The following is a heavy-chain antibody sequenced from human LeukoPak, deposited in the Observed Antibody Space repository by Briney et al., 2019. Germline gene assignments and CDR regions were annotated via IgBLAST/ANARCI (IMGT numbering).Heavy chain of an antibody. V-gene: IGHV1-2*02. CDR3: ARGGAAPEGYWFFDL. D-gene: IGHD6-13*01. CDR2: INPNSGGT. J-gene: IGHJ2*01. CDR1: GYTFTSYY. Sequence: ASVKVSCKASGYTFTSYYMHWVRQAPGQGLEWMGWINPNSGGTNYAQKFQGRVTMTRDTSISTAYMELSRLRSDDTAVYYCARGGAAPEGYWFFDLWGRGTLVTVSS.